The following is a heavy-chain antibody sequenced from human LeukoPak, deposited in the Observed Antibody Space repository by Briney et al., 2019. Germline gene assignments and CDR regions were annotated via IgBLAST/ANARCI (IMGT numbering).Heavy chain of an antibody. Sequence: GGSLRLSCAASGFTFTSYSMNWVRQAPGKGLEWVSSITSSSSYKYYADSVKGRFTISRDNAKNSLYLQMNSLRAEDTAVYYCSREHALGDFWGQGSLVTVSS. J-gene: IGHJ4*02. D-gene: IGHD2-2*01. V-gene: IGHV3-21*01. CDR3: SREHALGDF. CDR2: ITSSSSYK. CDR1: GFTFTSYS.